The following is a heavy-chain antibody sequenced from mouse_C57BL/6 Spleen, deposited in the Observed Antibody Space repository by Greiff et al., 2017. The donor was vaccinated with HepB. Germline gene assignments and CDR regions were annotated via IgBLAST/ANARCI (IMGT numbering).Heavy chain of an antibody. CDR3: ARFFRDYAMDY. V-gene: IGHV1-7*01. CDR1: GYTFTSYW. J-gene: IGHJ4*01. D-gene: IGHD3-1*01. Sequence: QVHVKQSGAELAKPGASVKLSCKASGYTFTSYWMHWVKQRPGQGLEWIGYINPSSGYTKYNQKFKDKATLTADKSSSTAYMQLSSLTYEDSAVYYCARFFRDYAMDYWGQGTSVTVSS. CDR2: INPSSGYT.